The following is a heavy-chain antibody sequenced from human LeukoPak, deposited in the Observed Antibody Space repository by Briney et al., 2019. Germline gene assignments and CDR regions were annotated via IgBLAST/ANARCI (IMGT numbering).Heavy chain of an antibody. D-gene: IGHD6-19*01. Sequence: ASVKLSCKVSGYTLTELSMHWVRQALGKGLEWMGGFDPEDGETIYAQKFQGRVTMTEDTSTDTAYMELSSLRSEDTAVYYCATGGSGWYDLPYFDYWGQGTLVTVSS. CDR2: FDPEDGET. CDR1: GYTLTELS. CDR3: ATGGSGWYDLPYFDY. V-gene: IGHV1-24*01. J-gene: IGHJ4*02.